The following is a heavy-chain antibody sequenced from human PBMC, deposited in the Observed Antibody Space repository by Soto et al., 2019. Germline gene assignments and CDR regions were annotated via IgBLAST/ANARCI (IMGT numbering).Heavy chain of an antibody. D-gene: IGHD4-17*01. J-gene: IGHJ3*01. V-gene: IGHV3-21*06. Sequence: VQLVESGGGLVMPEESLRLSCAASGFTFIGYNMKWVRQARGKGLEWVAAISTSSIEIFYSDLVRGRFTIFRDNARNSLYLQMNSQRAEDTAVYYCATIGDHDGFDVWGQGTTVTVSS. CDR2: ISTSSIEI. CDR3: ATIGDHDGFDV. CDR1: GFTFIGYN.